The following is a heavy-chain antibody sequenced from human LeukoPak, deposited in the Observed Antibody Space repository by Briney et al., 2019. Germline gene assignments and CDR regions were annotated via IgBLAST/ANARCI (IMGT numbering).Heavy chain of an antibody. D-gene: IGHD3-22*01. CDR2: ISDSGVST. CDR1: GFTFNIYA. V-gene: IGHV3-23*01. CDR3: ATQANGYKIPFDY. J-gene: IGHJ4*02. Sequence: GGSLRLSCAASGFTFNIYAMSWVRQAPGKGLEWVAAISDSGVSTYYADSVKGRFTISRDNSKNTLYLRMNSLRAEDTAVHFCATQANGYKIPFDYWGQGALVTVSS.